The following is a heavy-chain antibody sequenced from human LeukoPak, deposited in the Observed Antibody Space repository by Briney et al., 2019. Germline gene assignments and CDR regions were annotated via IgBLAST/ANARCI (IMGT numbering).Heavy chain of an antibody. V-gene: IGHV3-48*02. J-gene: IGHJ4*02. CDR3: ARDLFRRFFDN. Sequence: GGSLRLSCAASGFTFSGYTMNWVRQAPGKGLEWVSHIRDGGDVIYYADSVKGRFTVSRDNAKNSLYLQMNSLRDENTAAYYCARDLFRRFFDNLGQGTLVTVSS. CDR2: IRDGGDVI. D-gene: IGHD3-10*01. CDR1: GFTFSGYT.